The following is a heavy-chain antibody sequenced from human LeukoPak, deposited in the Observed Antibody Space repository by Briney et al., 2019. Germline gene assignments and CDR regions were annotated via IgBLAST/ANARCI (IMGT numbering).Heavy chain of an antibody. Sequence: GGSLRLSCAASGFTFSSYSMNWVRQAPGKGLEWVSYISRSSSAIQYADSVKGRFTISRDDAKNSLYLQMNSLRAEDTAVYYCARDGSGQRLRLGELSAHNWFDPWGQGTLVTVSS. CDR2: ISRSSSAI. J-gene: IGHJ5*02. CDR3: ARDGSGQRLRLGELSAHNWFDP. V-gene: IGHV3-48*01. CDR1: GFTFSSYS. D-gene: IGHD3-16*02.